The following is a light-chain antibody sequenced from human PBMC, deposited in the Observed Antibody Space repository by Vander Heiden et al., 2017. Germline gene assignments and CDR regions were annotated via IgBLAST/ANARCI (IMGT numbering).Light chain of an antibody. Sequence: EIVLTHSPATLSLSPGERATLSCRARQVVSSYLAWYQQKPGQAPRLLIYDASNRDTGIPARFSGSGPGTDFTLTISSLEPEDFAVYYCQQRSNWPITFGQGTRVEIK. CDR3: QQRSNWPIT. CDR2: DAS. CDR1: QVVSSY. J-gene: IGKJ5*01. V-gene: IGKV3D-11*01.